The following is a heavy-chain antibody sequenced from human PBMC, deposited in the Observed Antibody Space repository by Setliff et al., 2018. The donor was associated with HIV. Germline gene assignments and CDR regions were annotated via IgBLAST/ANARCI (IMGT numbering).Heavy chain of an antibody. Sequence: ASVKVSCKASDYTFINYGIGWVRQAPGQGFEWMGWISSRSGDTKYAQKFQGRLTLTTDTSTTTAYMELRYLRSDDTAVYYCARDTFFWGGFDPFDVWGQGTMVTVSS. CDR2: ISSRSGDT. V-gene: IGHV1-18*04. CDR1: DYTFINYG. D-gene: IGHD3-3*01. J-gene: IGHJ3*01. CDR3: ARDTFFWGGFDPFDV.